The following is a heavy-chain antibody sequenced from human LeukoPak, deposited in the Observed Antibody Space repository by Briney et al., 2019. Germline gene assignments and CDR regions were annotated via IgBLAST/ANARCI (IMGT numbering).Heavy chain of an antibody. CDR3: ARDAFGSSWYIDF. J-gene: IGHJ4*02. CDR2: ISGSGSTF. Sequence: PGGSLRLSCAASGFSFSSYWMHWVRQAPGKGLVWVAHISGSGSTFYCAESVKGRFTISRDNPKNSLFLQMNSLTAEDTATYYCARDAFGSSWYIDFWGRGTLVTVSS. V-gene: IGHV3-48*03. CDR1: GFSFSSYW. D-gene: IGHD6-13*01.